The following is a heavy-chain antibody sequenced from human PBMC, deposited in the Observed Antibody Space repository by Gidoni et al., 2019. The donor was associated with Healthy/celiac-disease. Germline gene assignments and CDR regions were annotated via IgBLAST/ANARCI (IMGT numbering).Heavy chain of an antibody. D-gene: IGHD6-19*01. CDR3: ARDPFRAVADNGGYFDY. Sequence: EVQLVESGGGLVQPGGSLRLSCAASGFTFSSYWMSWVRQAPGKGLEWVANIKQDGSEKYYVDSVKGRFTISRDNAKNSLYLQMNSLRAEDTAVYYCARDPFRAVADNGGYFDYWGQGTLVTVSS. CDR1: GFTFSSYW. J-gene: IGHJ4*02. V-gene: IGHV3-7*01. CDR2: IKQDGSEK.